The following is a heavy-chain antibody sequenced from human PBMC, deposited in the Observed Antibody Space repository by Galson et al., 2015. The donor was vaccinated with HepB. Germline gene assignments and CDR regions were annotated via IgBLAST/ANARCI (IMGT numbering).Heavy chain of an antibody. V-gene: IGHV1-2*02. D-gene: IGHD3-10*01. Sequence: SVKVSCKASGYTFTGYYMHYVRQAPGQGLEWMGWINPNSGGTNYAQKFQGRVTMTRDASISTAYMELSRLRSDDTAVYYCARDAGPTMVRGVPKYNDAFDIWGQGTMVTVSS. CDR2: INPNSGGT. CDR3: ARDAGPTMVRGVPKYNDAFDI. CDR1: GYTFTGYY. J-gene: IGHJ3*02.